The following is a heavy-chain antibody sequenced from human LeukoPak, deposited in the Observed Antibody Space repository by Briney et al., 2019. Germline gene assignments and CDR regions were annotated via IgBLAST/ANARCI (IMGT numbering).Heavy chain of an antibody. J-gene: IGHJ3*01. CDR2: INPDNGGT. D-gene: IGHD3-16*01. CDR1: GYIFIGYY. Sequence: GASVKVSCKTSGYIFIGYYIHWVRQAPGQGLEWMGWINPDNGGTNYAQKFQGRVTMTRDTSISTAYMELSRLRSDDTAVYYCARGAFTTLGPLWNAFDLWGQGTMVTVSS. CDR3: ARGAFTTLGPLWNAFDL. V-gene: IGHV1-2*02.